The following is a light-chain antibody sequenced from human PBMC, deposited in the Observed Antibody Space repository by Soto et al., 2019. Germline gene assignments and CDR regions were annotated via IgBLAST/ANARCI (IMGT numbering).Light chain of an antibody. Sequence: QSVLTQPASVSGSPGQSITISCTGTSSDVGSYYLVSWYQQHPGKAPKLMIYEGSKRPSGVSNRFSGSKSGNTASLTISGLQAEDEADYYCSSYTSISTLYVFGTGTKVTVL. CDR3: SSYTSISTLYV. J-gene: IGLJ1*01. V-gene: IGLV2-14*02. CDR2: EGS. CDR1: SSDVGSYYL.